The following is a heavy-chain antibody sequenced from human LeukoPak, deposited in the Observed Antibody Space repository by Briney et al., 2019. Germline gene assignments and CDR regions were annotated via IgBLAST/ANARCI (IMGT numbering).Heavy chain of an antibody. J-gene: IGHJ6*04. CDR1: GFTFSSYE. CDR3: AELGITMIGGV. V-gene: IGHV3-48*03. D-gene: IGHD3-10*02. Sequence: GGSLRLSCAASGFTFSSYEMNWVRQAPGKGMEWVSYISSSGSNIYYADSVKGRFTISRDNAKNSLYLQMNSLSAEDTAVYYCAELGITMIGGVWGKGTTVTISS. CDR2: ISSSGSNI.